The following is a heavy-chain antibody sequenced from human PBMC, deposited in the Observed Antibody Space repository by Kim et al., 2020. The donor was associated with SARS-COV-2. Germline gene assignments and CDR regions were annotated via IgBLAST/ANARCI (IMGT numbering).Heavy chain of an antibody. CDR1: GVSFSGYY. D-gene: IGHD6-13*01. CDR3: ARVVAAAGSTSDC. V-gene: IGHV4-34*01. Sequence: SETLSLTCAVYGVSFSGYYWSWIRQPPGKGLEWIGEINHSGSTNYNPSLKSRVTISVYTSNNQSSLKLSSVPAADTAVYYCARVVAAAGSTSDCWGQGTL. J-gene: IGHJ4*03. CDR2: INHSGST.